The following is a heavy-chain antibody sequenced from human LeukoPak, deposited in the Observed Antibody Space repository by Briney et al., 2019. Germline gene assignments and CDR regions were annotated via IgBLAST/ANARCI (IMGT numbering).Heavy chain of an antibody. CDR1: AFTFSSYG. D-gene: IGHD4-17*01. CDR3: AKESAVTTVFDY. CDR2: ISGSGGRT. Sequence: GGSLRLSCAASAFTFSSYGMSWVRQAPGKGLEWVSVISGSGGRTYYADSVKGRFTISRDNSKNTLYLQMNSLRAEDTAVYYCAKESAVTTVFDYWGQGTLVTVSS. V-gene: IGHV3-23*01. J-gene: IGHJ4*02.